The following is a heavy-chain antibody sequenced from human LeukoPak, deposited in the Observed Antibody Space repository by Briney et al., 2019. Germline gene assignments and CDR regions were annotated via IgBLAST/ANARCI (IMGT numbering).Heavy chain of an antibody. J-gene: IGHJ4*02. D-gene: IGHD6-6*01. CDR3: ARRLLAAPGYFDY. CDR2: IYYSGST. CDR1: NGSLSSGDCY. V-gene: IGHV4-61*08. Sequence: SQTLSLTCTVSNGSLSSGDCYWSWIRQPPGEGLEWIGYIYYSGSTNYNPSLKSRVTISVDTSKNQFSLKLSSVTAADTAVYYCARRLLAAPGYFDYWGQGTLVTVSS.